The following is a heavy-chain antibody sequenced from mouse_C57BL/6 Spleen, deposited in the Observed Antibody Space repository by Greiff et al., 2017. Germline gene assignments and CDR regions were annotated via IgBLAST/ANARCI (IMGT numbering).Heavy chain of an antibody. CDR2: IHPNSGST. J-gene: IGHJ2*01. D-gene: IGHD3-2*02. V-gene: IGHV1-64*01. CDR3: ASSQTAQATNYFDY. Sequence: QVQLQQPGAELVKPGASVKLSCKASGYTFTSYWMHWVKQRPGQGLEWIGMIHPNSGSTNYNEKFKSKATLTVDKSSSTAYMQLSSLTSEDSAVYYCASSQTAQATNYFDYWGQGTTLTVSS. CDR1: GYTFTSYW.